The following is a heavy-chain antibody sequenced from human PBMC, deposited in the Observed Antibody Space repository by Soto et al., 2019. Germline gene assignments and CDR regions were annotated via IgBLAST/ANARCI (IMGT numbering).Heavy chain of an antibody. CDR2: INDSGST. CDR1: GGSFSGYR. V-gene: IGHV4-34*01. J-gene: IGHJ4*02. CDR3: ARPSRTSRYLQPGFLDY. Sequence: PSETLSLTCAVYGGSFSGYRWSWIRQHPGQGLEWIGEINDSGSTEYNPSLKSRVTISVDTPKNQFSLRLTSVTAADTAVYHCARPSRTSRYLQPGFLDYWGQGTLVTVSS. D-gene: IGHD1-26*01.